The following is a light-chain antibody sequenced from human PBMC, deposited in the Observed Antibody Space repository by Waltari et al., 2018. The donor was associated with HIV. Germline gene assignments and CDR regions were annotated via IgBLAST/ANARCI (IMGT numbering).Light chain of an antibody. Sequence: SYVLTQPPSVSVAPGQTATITCEGDKIGLKSVHWYRQKPGQAPVLVIQNDGDRPSVIPDRLLVCISATTATLTINGVEAADEADYFCQVWQTSAHVVFGGGTKLTVL. CDR2: NDG. CDR1: KIGLKS. V-gene: IGLV3-21*02. J-gene: IGLJ2*01. CDR3: QVWQTSAHVV.